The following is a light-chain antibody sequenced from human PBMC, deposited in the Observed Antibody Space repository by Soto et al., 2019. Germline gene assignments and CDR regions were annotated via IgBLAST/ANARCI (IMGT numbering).Light chain of an antibody. Sequence: QSALTQSASVSGSPGQSITISCTGTSSDIGGYNYVSWYQQHPGKAPKLMIYDVSNRPSGVSNRFSGSKSGNTASLTISGLQADDEADYYCSSYTSSSLYVFGTGTKLTVL. CDR1: SSDIGGYNY. V-gene: IGLV2-14*01. CDR3: SSYTSSSLYV. J-gene: IGLJ1*01. CDR2: DVS.